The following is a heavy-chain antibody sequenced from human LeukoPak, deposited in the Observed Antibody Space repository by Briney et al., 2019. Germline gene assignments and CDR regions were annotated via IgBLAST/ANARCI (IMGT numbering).Heavy chain of an antibody. D-gene: IGHD3-22*01. V-gene: IGHV3-30*02. CDR3: AKGQGYYDSSGYYY. J-gene: IGHJ4*02. CDR2: IRYDGSNK. Sequence: GGSLRLSCAASGFTFSSYGMHWVRQAPGKGLEWVAFIRYDGSNKYYADSVKGRFTISRDNSKNTLYLQMNSLRAEDTAVYYCAKGQGYYDSSGYYYWGQGTLVTVSS. CDR1: GFTFSSYG.